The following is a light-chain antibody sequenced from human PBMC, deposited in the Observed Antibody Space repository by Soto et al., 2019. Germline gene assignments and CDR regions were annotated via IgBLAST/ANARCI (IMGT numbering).Light chain of an antibody. CDR1: SSNIGSNP. J-gene: IGLJ3*02. Sequence: QSVLTQPPSASGTPGQRVTISCSGSSSNIGSNPVSWYQHLPGTAPKVLIFTNNQRPSGVPDRVSGSKSGTSASLAISGLRSDDEDHYYCAAWDDGLEGFVLGGGTKLTVL. CDR3: AAWDDGLEGFV. CDR2: TNN. V-gene: IGLV1-44*01.